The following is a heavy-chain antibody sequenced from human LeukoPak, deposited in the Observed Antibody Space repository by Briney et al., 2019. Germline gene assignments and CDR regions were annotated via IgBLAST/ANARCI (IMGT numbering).Heavy chain of an antibody. CDR1: GGSISSSSYY. CDR2: IYYSGST. D-gene: IGHD2-2*02. J-gene: IGHJ5*02. V-gene: IGHV4-39*01. CDR3: ARHVGAPGIVVVPAAIRGRYNWFDP. Sequence: PSETLSLTCTVSGGSISSSSYYWGWIRQPPGKGLEWIGSIYYSGSTYYNPSLKSRVTISVDTSKNQFSLKLSSVTAADTAVYYCARHVGAPGIVVVPAAIRGRYNWFDPWGQGTLVTVSS.